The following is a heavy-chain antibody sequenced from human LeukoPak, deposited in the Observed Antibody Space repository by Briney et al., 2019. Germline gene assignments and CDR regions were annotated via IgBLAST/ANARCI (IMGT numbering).Heavy chain of an antibody. V-gene: IGHV3-7*01. CDR1: GFTFSSYW. J-gene: IGHJ6*04. D-gene: IGHD3-3*01. CDR2: IKQDGSEK. CDR3: AKNSLYYDFWSGYGDV. Sequence: GGPLRLSCAASGFTFSSYWMSWVRQAPGKGLEWVANIKQDGSEKYYVDSVKGRFTISRDNAKNSLYLQMNSLRAEDTAVYYCAKNSLYYDFWSGYGDVWGKGTTVTVSS.